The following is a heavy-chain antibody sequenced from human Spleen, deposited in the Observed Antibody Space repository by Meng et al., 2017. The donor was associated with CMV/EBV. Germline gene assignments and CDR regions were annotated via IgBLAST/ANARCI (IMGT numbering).Heavy chain of an antibody. CDR3: ARDRSTSLYY. V-gene: IGHV3-48*04. CDR1: GFTFSDYA. CDR2: TSSSSRTI. D-gene: IGHD2-2*01. Sequence: GESLKISCAASGFTFSDYAMNWVRQVPGKGLEWVSYTSSSSRTIFYADSVKGRFTISRDNAKNSLYLQMNSLRAEDTAVYYCARDRSTSLYYWGQGTLVTVSS. J-gene: IGHJ4*02.